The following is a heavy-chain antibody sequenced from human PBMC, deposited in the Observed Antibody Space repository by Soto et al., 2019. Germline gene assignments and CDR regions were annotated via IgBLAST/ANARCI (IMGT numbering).Heavy chain of an antibody. Sequence: LQPRCVTCSVSGGSSCSRTCYRGNNSQPPGKGLEWIGSIYYSGSTYYNPSLKSRVTISVDTSKNQFSLKLSSVTAADTAVYYCACWYSSAALDPWGQGTLVTVSS. D-gene: IGHD6-25*01. CDR3: ACWYSSAALDP. J-gene: IGHJ5*02. CDR1: GGSSCSRTCY. V-gene: IGHV4-39*01. CDR2: IYYSGST.